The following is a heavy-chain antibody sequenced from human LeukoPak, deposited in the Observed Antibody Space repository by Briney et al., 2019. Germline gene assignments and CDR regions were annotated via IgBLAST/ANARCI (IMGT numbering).Heavy chain of an antibody. CDR3: ARDFYCSSTSCRGAFDI. Sequence: GGSLRLSCAASGFTFSSYGMHWVRQAPGKGLEWVAVIWSDGNNKYYADSVKGRFTISRDNFKNTLYLQMSSLRAEDTAVYYCARDFYCSSTSCRGAFDIWGQGTMVTVSS. CDR2: IWSDGNNK. CDR1: GFTFSSYG. D-gene: IGHD2-2*01. J-gene: IGHJ3*02. V-gene: IGHV3-33*01.